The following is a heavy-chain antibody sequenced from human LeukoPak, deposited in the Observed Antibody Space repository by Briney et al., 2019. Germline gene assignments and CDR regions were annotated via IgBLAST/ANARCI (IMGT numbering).Heavy chain of an antibody. CDR2: INAGNGNT. D-gene: IGHD3-10*01. J-gene: IGHJ4*02. CDR1: GYTFTSYA. CDR3: ARENVTVVPVFDY. V-gene: IGHV1-3*01. Sequence: ASVKVSCKTSGYTFTSYAMHWVRQAPGQRLEWMGWINAGNGNTKYSQKFQGRVTITRDTSASTAYMELSSLRSEDTAVYYCARENVTVVPVFDYWGQGTLVTVSS.